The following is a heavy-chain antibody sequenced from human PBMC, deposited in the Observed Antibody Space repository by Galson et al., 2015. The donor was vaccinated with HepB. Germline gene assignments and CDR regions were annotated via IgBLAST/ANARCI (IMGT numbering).Heavy chain of an antibody. V-gene: IGHV1-24*01. CDR3: ATRGYDSSGQKVGHFDY. CDR2: FDPEDGET. J-gene: IGHJ4*02. Sequence: SVKVSCKVSGYTLTELSMHWVRQAPGKGLEWMGGFDPEDGETIYAQKFQGRVTMTEDTSTDTAYMELSSLRSEDTAVYYCATRGYDSSGQKVGHFDYWGQGTLVTVSS. CDR1: GYTLTELS. D-gene: IGHD3-22*01.